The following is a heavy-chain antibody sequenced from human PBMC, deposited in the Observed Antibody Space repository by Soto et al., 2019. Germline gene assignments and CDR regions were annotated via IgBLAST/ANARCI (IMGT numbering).Heavy chain of an antibody. CDR1: GFTFSGYS. Sequence: EVQLVESGGGLVKPGGSLRLSCVASGFTFSGYSINWVRQAPGKGLEWVSYISGPSIYIYYADSVKGRFTISRDNAKRAVYLQMNSLRAADTAVYYCARGFRNGFNVWGQGTTVSVSS. J-gene: IGHJ6*02. CDR2: ISGPSIYI. V-gene: IGHV3-21*01. CDR3: ARGFRNGFNV. D-gene: IGHD2-8*01.